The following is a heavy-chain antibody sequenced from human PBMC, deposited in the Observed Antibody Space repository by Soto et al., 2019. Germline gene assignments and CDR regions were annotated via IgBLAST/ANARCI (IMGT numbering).Heavy chain of an antibody. CDR1: GASVSSNTAS. CDR3: AKGDNLGPKTGYAFDP. V-gene: IGHV6-1*01. D-gene: IGHD5-12*01. Sequence: SQTLSLTCAISGASVSSNTASWNRIRQSPSRGLEWLGRTYFRSKWYNDYAVSVKSRIIINPDTSNNQFSLQLNSVTPEDTAVYFCAKGDNLGPKTGYAFDPWGQGIMVT. CDR2: TYFRSKWYN. J-gene: IGHJ5*02.